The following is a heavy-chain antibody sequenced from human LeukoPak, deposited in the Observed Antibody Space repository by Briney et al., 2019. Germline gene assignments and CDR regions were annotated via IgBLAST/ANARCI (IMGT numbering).Heavy chain of an antibody. V-gene: IGHV4-34*01. CDR2: INHSGST. CDR1: GGSFSGYY. Sequence: PSETLSLTCAVYGGSFSGYYWSWIRQPPGKGREGIGEINHSGSTNYNPSLTSRVTISVDTSKNQFSLKLSSVTAADTAVYYCARVPYYYGMDVWGQGTTVTVSS. J-gene: IGHJ6*02. CDR3: ARVPYYYGMDV.